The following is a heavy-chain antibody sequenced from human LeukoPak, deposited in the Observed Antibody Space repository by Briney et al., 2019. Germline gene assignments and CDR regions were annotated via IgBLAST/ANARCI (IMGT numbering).Heavy chain of an antibody. V-gene: IGHV4-39*07. Sequence: SETLSLTCTVSGGSISSSSYYWGWIRQPPGKGLEWIGSIYYSGSTYYNPSLKSRVTISVDTSKNQFSLKLSSVTAADTAVYYCAREGHDSSGYRNGYWGQGTLVTASS. CDR1: GGSISSSSYY. J-gene: IGHJ4*02. CDR3: AREGHDSSGYRNGY. CDR2: IYYSGST. D-gene: IGHD3-22*01.